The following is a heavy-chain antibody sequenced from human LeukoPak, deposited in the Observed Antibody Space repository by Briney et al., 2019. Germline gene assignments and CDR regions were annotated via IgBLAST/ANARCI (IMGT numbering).Heavy chain of an antibody. J-gene: IGHJ4*02. D-gene: IGHD6-13*01. V-gene: IGHV4-59*01. CDR1: GGSISSDY. Sequence: PSETLSLTCTVSGGSISSDYWSWIRQPPGKGLEWIGYIYYSGSTNYNPSLKSRVTISVDASNNQSSLKLSSVTAADTAVYYCAVGSSSWTRYYFDYWGQGTLVTVSS. CDR3: AVGSSSWTRYYFDY. CDR2: IYYSGST.